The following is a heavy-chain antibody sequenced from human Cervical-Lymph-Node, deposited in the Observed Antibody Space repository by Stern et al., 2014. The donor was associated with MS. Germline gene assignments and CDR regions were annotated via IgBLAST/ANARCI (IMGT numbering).Heavy chain of an antibody. J-gene: IGHJ4*02. Sequence: VQLLQSGPEVKKPGSSLKVSCRASGGTFTNAAINWVRQAPGQGLEWMVGIIPIFVRANYAQKFQGRVTIIADKSANTTYMELSSLTYEDTAVYYCARDLNDWGQGTQVTVSS. V-gene: IGHV1-69*06. CDR1: GGTFTNAA. CDR3: ARDLND. CDR2: IIPIFVRA.